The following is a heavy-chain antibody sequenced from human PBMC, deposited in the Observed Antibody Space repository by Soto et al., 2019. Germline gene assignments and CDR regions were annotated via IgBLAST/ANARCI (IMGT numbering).Heavy chain of an antibody. CDR3: ASVLKLHHFDY. V-gene: IGHV1-69*01. D-gene: IGHD6-6*01. CDR1: GGTFSSYA. J-gene: IGHJ4*02. Sequence: QVQLVQSGAEVKKPGSSVKVSCRASGGTFSSYAISRVRQAPGQGLEWMGGIIPIFGTANYAQKFQGRVTITADESTSTAYMELSSLRSEDTAVYYCASVLKLHHFDYWGQGTLVTVSS. CDR2: IIPIFGTA.